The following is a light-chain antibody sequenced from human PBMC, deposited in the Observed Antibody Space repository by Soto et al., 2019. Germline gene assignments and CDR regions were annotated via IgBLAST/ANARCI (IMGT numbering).Light chain of an antibody. V-gene: IGKV1-5*01. CDR3: QQYSAKWA. J-gene: IGKJ1*01. Sequence: DIQMTQSPSTLSGSVGDRVTITCRASQTIYTWLAWYQQKPGRAPKLLIYDASSLESWVPTRCSGSGSGTEFTLTISSLQPDDFATYYCQQYSAKWAFGQGTKV. CDR2: DAS. CDR1: QTIYTW.